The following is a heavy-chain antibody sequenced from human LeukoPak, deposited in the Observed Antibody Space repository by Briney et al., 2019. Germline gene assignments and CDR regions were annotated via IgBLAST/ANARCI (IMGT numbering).Heavy chain of an antibody. CDR1: GYTFTSYG. J-gene: IGHJ4*02. Sequence: ASVKVSCKASGYTFTSYGISWVRQAPGQGLEWMGWISAYNGNTNYAQKLQGRVTMTTDTSTSTAYMELRSLRSDDTAVYYCARDVRTYSYGYPVAGKFDYWGQGTLVTVSS. CDR2: ISAYNGNT. CDR3: ARDVRTYSYGYPVAGKFDY. V-gene: IGHV1-18*01. D-gene: IGHD5-18*01.